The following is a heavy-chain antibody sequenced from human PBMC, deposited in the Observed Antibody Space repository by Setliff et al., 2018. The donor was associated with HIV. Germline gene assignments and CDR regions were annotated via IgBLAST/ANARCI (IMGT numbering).Heavy chain of an antibody. V-gene: IGHV3-7*04. Sequence: GASLTISCAASGFTFSSPWMTWVRQAPGRGLEYVAGMNRDGSEKGYADSVKGRFSISRDNAKNSLYLQMSSLRTEDTAVYFCARDPAFGAFDIWGQGTMVTVSS. CDR2: MNRDGSEK. CDR1: GFTFSSPW. CDR3: ARDPAFGAFDI. D-gene: IGHD3-10*01. J-gene: IGHJ3*02.